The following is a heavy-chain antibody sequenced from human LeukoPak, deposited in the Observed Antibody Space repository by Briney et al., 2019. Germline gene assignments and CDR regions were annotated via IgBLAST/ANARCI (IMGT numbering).Heavy chain of an antibody. CDR1: GFTFSSYA. V-gene: IGHV3-23*01. CDR2: ISGSGGST. D-gene: IGHD6-13*01. CDR3: AKDIPNSSSWYYGMDV. Sequence: GGSLRLSCAASGFTFSSYAMSWVRQAPGKGLEWVSAISGSGGSTYYADSEKGRFTISRDNSKNTLYLQMNSLRAEDTALYYCAKDIPNSSSWYYGMDVWGQGTTVTVSS. J-gene: IGHJ6*02.